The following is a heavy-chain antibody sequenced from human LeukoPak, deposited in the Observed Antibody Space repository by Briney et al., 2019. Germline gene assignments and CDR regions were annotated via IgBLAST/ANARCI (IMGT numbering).Heavy chain of an antibody. D-gene: IGHD1-26*01. V-gene: IGHV3-9*01. Sequence: SLRLSCAASGFTFDDYAMHWVRQAPGKGLEWVSSISWNSGSIGYADSVKGRFTISRDNAKNSLYLQMNSLRAEDTALYYCAKEAGASGDYWGQGTLVTVSS. CDR2: ISWNSGSI. CDR3: AKEAGASGDY. CDR1: GFTFDDYA. J-gene: IGHJ4*02.